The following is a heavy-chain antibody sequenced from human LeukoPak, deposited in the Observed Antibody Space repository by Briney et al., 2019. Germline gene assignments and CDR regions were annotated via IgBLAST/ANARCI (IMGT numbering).Heavy chain of an antibody. D-gene: IGHD3-3*01. CDR3: ARGKVDADFWSGYYRGYWYFDP. CDR1: GGSFSGYY. CDR2: INHSGST. V-gene: IGHV4-34*01. J-gene: IGHJ2*01. Sequence: SETLSLTCAVYGGSFSGYYWSWIRQPPGKGLEWIGEINHSGSTNYNPSLKSRVTISVDTSKNQFSLKLSSVTAADTAVYYCARGKVDADFWSGYYRGYWYFDPWGRGTLVTVSS.